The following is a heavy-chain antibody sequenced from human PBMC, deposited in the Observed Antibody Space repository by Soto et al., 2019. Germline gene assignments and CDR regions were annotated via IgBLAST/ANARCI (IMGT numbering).Heavy chain of an antibody. V-gene: IGHV3-23*01. Sequence: EVQLLESGGGLVRPGGSLRLSCAASGFTFSSYAMSWVRQAPGKGLEWVSGISGSGGSTYYAGSVRGRCTISRDNSKNKLYLQMNTLRAEDTAVYYCQALVATTWGLFDYWGQGTLVTVSS. J-gene: IGHJ4*02. D-gene: IGHD5-12*01. CDR3: QALVATTWGLFDY. CDR2: ISGSGGST. CDR1: GFTFSSYA.